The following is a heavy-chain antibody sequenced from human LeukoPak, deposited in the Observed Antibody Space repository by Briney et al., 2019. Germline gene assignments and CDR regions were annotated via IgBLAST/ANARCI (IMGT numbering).Heavy chain of an antibody. CDR2: TYTSGSI. J-gene: IGHJ3*02. D-gene: IGHD5-24*01. CDR1: GGSISSYY. Sequence: PSETLSLTCTVSGGSISSYYWSWIRQPAGKGLEWIGRTYTSGSINYNPSLKSRVTMSVDTSKNQFSLKLSSVTAADTAVYYCAIEMATITGGAFDIWGQGTMVTVSS. CDR3: AIEMATITGGAFDI. V-gene: IGHV4-4*07.